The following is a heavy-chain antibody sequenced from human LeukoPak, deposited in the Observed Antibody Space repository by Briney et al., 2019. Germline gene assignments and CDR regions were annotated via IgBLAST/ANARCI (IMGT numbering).Heavy chain of an antibody. J-gene: IGHJ1*01. V-gene: IGHV4-61*02. CDR2: IYTSGST. CDR3: ARDSGSSFVAEYFQH. CDR1: GGSISSGSYY. Sequence: SETLSLTCTVSGGSISSGSYYWSWIRQPAGKGLEWIGRIYTSGSTNYNPSLESRVTISVDTSKNQFSLKLSSVTAADTAVYYCARDSGSSFVAEYFQHWGQGTLVTVSS. D-gene: IGHD6-13*01.